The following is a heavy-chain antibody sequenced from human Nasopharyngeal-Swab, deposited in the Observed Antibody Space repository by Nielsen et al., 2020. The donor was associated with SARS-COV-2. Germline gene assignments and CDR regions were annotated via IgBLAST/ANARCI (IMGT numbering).Heavy chain of an antibody. D-gene: IGHD3-16*02. CDR1: GFTFSNAW. Sequence: GESLKISCAASGFTFSNAWMSWVRQAPGKGLEWVGRIKSKTDGGTTDYAAPGKGRFTISRDDSKNTLYLQMNSLKTEDTAVYYCTTDRFYDYVWGSYRPNDYWGQGTLVTVSS. CDR2: IKSKTDGGTT. V-gene: IGHV3-15*01. CDR3: TTDRFYDYVWGSYRPNDY. J-gene: IGHJ4*02.